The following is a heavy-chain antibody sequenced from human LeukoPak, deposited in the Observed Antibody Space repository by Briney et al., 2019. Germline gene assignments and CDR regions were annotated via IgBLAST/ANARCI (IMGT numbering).Heavy chain of an antibody. J-gene: IGHJ4*02. CDR2: IYYTGST. Sequence: PSQALSLTCTVSGGPINSGSYYWSWIRQHPGMGLEWIGYIYYTGSTYYNPSLKSRVSISLQTSRNQFSLKLSSVTAADTAVYYCASASDYGDYVGYWGQGTLVTVSS. D-gene: IGHD4-17*01. V-gene: IGHV4-31*03. CDR1: GGPINSGSYY. CDR3: ASASDYGDYVGY.